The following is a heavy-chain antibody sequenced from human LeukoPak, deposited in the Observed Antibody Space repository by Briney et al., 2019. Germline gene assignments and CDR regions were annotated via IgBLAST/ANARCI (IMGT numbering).Heavy chain of an antibody. Sequence: ASVKVSCKASGYTFVDYYVYWIRQAPGQGLEWMGWINPNSGGTNYAQKFQGRVTMTRDTSISTAYMELSRLRSDDTAVYYCARVPEYSSAAFDYWGQGTLVTVSS. D-gene: IGHD6-6*01. CDR2: INPNSGGT. CDR3: ARVPEYSSAAFDY. V-gene: IGHV1-2*02. J-gene: IGHJ4*02. CDR1: GYTFVDYY.